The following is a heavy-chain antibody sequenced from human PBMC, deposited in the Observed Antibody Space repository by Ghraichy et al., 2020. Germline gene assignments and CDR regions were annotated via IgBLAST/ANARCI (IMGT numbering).Heavy chain of an antibody. Sequence: GGSMRLSCAASGFTFSSYAMSWVRQAPGKGLEWVSAISGSGGSTYYADSVKGRFTISRDNSKNTLYLQMNSLRAEDTAVYYCAKDQNRNYLRYFDYWGQGTLVTVSS. CDR3: AKDQNRNYLRYFDY. J-gene: IGHJ4*02. V-gene: IGHV3-23*01. D-gene: IGHD1-7*01. CDR1: GFTFSSYA. CDR2: ISGSGGST.